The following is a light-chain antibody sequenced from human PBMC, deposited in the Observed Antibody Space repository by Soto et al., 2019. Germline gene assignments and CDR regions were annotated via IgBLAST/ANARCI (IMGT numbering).Light chain of an antibody. V-gene: IGKV1-5*03. CDR1: QSINSW. CDR2: KAS. CDR3: QQYHNYSPWT. Sequence: DIQMTQSPSTLSAFVGDRVTNTCRASQSINSWLAWYQQKPGKAPKVLIYKASSLESGVPSRFSGSGSGTEFTLIISSLQPDDFATYYCQQYHNYSPWTFGQGTTVEMK. J-gene: IGKJ1*01.